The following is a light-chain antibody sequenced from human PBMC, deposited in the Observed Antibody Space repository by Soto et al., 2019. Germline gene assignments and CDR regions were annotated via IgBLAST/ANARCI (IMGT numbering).Light chain of an antibody. CDR2: GAS. J-gene: IGKJ1*01. Sequence: ELVLTQSPGTLSLSPGESATLSCRASHFVASSYVAWYQQKPGQAPRLLIYGASSRATGIPDRFSGSGSGTDFTLTISRLEPEDFAAYYCQQYGSSPGTFGQGTKVDTK. V-gene: IGKV3-20*01. CDR3: QQYGSSPGT. CDR1: HFVASSY.